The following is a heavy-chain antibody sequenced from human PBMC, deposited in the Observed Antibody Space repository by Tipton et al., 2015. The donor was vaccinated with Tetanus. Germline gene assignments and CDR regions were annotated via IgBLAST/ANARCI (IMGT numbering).Heavy chain of an antibody. CDR3: ARGVPYSTTMGSDWFDP. Sequence: LRLSCTVSGGSISSTSYYWAWIRQPPGKGLEWIGEINHSGNTNHNPSLKSRVTLSVDTSKNQFSLKLNSVTAADTAMYYCARGVPYSTTMGSDWFDPWGQGTLVTVSS. J-gene: IGHJ5*02. CDR2: INHSGNT. V-gene: IGHV4-39*07. CDR1: GGSISSTSYY. D-gene: IGHD2-2*01.